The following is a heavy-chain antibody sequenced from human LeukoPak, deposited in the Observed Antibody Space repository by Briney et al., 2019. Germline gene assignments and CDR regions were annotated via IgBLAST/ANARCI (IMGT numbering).Heavy chain of an antibody. V-gene: IGHV4-39*07. Sequence: SETLSLTCTVSGGSISSSSYYWGWIRQPPGKGLEWIGSIYYSGSTYYNPSLKSRVTISVDTSKNQFSLKLSSVTAADTAVYYCARADYSSTWSHDYYYMDVWGKGTTVTVSS. J-gene: IGHJ6*03. CDR2: IYYSGST. CDR1: GGSISSSSYY. D-gene: IGHD6-13*01. CDR3: ARADYSSTWSHDYYYMDV.